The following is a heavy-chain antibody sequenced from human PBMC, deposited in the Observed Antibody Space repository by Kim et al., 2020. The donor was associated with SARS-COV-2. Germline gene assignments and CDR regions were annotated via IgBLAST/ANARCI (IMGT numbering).Heavy chain of an antibody. CDR2: IYYSGST. J-gene: IGHJ6*02. Sequence: SETLSLTCTVSGGSISSSSYYWGWIRQPPGKGLEWIGSIYYSGSTYYNPSLKSRVTISVDTSKNQFSLKLSSVTAADTAVYYCARQASRPSSGVYYYGMDVWGQGTTVTVSS. V-gene: IGHV4-39*01. D-gene: IGHD6-6*01. CDR3: ARQASRPSSGVYYYGMDV. CDR1: GGSISSSSYY.